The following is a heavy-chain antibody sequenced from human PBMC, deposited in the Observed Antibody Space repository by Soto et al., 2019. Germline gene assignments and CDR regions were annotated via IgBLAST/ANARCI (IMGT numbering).Heavy chain of an antibody. CDR3: ARQPPYGPLDY. Sequence: QLQLQESGPGLVKPSETLSLTCTVSGASGGFISSSSYHWGWIRQPPGKGLEWIGNIYYSGSTYYNPSLKSRVTISGDTSKNQFSLRLTSVTAADTAGYYCARQPPYGPLDYWGQGTLVTVSS. CDR1: GASGGFISSSSYH. V-gene: IGHV4-39*01. J-gene: IGHJ4*02. D-gene: IGHD4-17*01. CDR2: IYYSGST.